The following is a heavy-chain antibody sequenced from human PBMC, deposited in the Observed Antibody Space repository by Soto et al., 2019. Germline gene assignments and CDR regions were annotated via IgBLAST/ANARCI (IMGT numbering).Heavy chain of an antibody. D-gene: IGHD1-7*01. CDR2: IIPIFGTA. J-gene: IGHJ4*02. Sequence: AAVKVSCKASGGTFSSYAISWVRQAPGQGLEWMGGIIPIFGTANYAQKFQGRVTITADESTSTAYMELSSLRSEDTAVYYCARLVLDWNLGWPFDYWGQGTLVTVSS. CDR1: GGTFSSYA. V-gene: IGHV1-69*13. CDR3: ARLVLDWNLGWPFDY.